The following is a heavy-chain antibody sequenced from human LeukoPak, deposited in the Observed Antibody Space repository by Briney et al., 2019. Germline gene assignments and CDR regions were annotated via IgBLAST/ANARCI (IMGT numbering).Heavy chain of an antibody. Sequence: SETLSLTCTVSGGSISSYYWSWIRQPPGKGLEWIGYIYYSGSTNYNPSLKSRVTISVDTSKNQFSLKLSSVTAAHTAVYYCARATRWLQSSFDYWGQGTLVTVSS. CDR1: GGSISSYY. J-gene: IGHJ4*02. CDR3: ARATRWLQSSFDY. V-gene: IGHV4-59*01. CDR2: IYYSGST. D-gene: IGHD5-24*01.